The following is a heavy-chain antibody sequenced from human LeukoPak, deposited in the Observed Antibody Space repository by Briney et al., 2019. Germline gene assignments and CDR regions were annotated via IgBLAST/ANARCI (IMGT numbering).Heavy chain of an antibody. V-gene: IGHV3-23*01. J-gene: IGHJ4*02. D-gene: IGHD2-2*02. CDR3: AKDAGGYCSSTSCYSDY. CDR2: ISGSGGST. CDR1: GFTFSSYA. Sequence: KPGGSLRLSCAASGFTFSSYAMSWVRQAPGKGLEWVSAISGSGGSTYYADSVKGRFTISRDNSKNTLYLQMNSLRAEDTAVYYCAKDAGGYCSSTSCYSDYWGQGTLVTVSS.